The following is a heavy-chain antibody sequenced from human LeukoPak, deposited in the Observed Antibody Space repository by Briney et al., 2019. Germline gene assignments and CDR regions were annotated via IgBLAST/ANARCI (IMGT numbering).Heavy chain of an antibody. CDR3: ARFDSASGTGFDY. D-gene: IGHD6-13*01. Sequence: GGSLRLSCAASGFTFNNYDMNWVRLAPGSGLECVSSFSTSSSYKYYAVSLKGRFAVSRDNAKNSLYLHMNSLRAEDTAVYWCARFDSASGTGFDYWGQGTPVTVSS. CDR1: GFTFNNYD. V-gene: IGHV3-21*01. J-gene: IGHJ4*02. CDR2: FSTSSSYK.